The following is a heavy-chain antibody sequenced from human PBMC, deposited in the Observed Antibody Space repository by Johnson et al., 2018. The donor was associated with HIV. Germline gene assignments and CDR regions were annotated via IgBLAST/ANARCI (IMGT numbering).Heavy chain of an antibody. CDR3: ATIWRNEGRHSFDV. Sequence: VQLVESGGGLVQPGRSLRLSCAASGFTFDDYAMHWVRQAPGKGLEWVSGISWNSGGTIYYADSVRGRFTISRNNAKNSLYLQMNSLRAEDTAVYFCATIWRNEGRHSFDVWGQGTMVAVSS. D-gene: IGHD1-1*01. CDR2: ISWNSGGTI. V-gene: IGHV3-9*01. J-gene: IGHJ3*01. CDR1: GFTFDDYA.